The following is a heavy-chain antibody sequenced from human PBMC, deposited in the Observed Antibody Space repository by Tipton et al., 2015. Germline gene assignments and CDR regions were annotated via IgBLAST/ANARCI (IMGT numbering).Heavy chain of an antibody. V-gene: IGHV4-39*01. CDR3: ARYTTVWIQLD. CDR1: GDSISITTYY. D-gene: IGHD4-17*01. Sequence: TLSLTRTVSGDSISITTYYWGWIRQPPGKGLGWIGSIYYSGTTYYNPSLQSRVTISVDTSKNQFSLKLSSVTAADTAVYFCARYTTVWIQLDWGQLSLVTVSS. CDR2: IYYSGTT. J-gene: IGHJ4*02.